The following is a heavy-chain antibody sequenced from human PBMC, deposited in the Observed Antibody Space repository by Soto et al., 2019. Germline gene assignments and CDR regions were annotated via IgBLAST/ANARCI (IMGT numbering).Heavy chain of an antibody. V-gene: IGHV3-72*01. CDR3: ATGTVGAMDY. Sequence: GGSLRLSCAASGFTFSDHYMEWVRQAPGKGLEWVGRTRNKVDSYTTEYAASVRGRFTISRDDSKTSLYLQMNSLKTEDTALYYCATGTVGAMDYWGQGTLVTVSS. CDR2: TRNKVDSYTT. J-gene: IGHJ4*02. CDR1: GFTFSDHY. D-gene: IGHD1-26*01.